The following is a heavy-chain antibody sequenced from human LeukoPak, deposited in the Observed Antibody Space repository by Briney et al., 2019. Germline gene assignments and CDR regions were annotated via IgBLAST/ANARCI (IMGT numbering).Heavy chain of an antibody. CDR2: IYYSGST. V-gene: IGHV4-59*11. CDR3: ASWVPAATPKLGYYYYMDV. D-gene: IGHD2-2*02. Sequence: SETLSLTCTVSGGSISSHYWSWIRQPPGKGLEWIGYIYYSGSTNYNPSLKSRVTISVDTSKNQFSLKLSSVTAADTAVYYCASWVPAATPKLGYYYYMDVWGKGTTATVSS. CDR1: GGSISSHY. J-gene: IGHJ6*03.